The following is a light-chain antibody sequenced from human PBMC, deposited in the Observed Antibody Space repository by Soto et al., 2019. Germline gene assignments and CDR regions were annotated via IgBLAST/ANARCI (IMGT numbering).Light chain of an antibody. V-gene: IGLV2-23*02. CDR2: EVS. CDR3: CSYAGSSSAYV. Sequence: QSALTQPASVSGSPGRSITISCTGTSSDVGSYNVVSWYQQHPGKAPKLLIYEVSKRPSGVSDRFSGSKSGNTASLTISGLQAEDEADYHCCSYAGSSSAYVFGTGTKVTVL. CDR1: SSDVGSYNV. J-gene: IGLJ1*01.